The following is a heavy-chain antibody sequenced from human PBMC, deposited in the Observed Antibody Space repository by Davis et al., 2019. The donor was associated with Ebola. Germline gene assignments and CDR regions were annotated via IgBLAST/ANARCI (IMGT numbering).Heavy chain of an antibody. Sequence: AASVKVSCKASGYTFTSYDISWVRQAPGQGPEWMGWITPYNGNTNYVQKFQGRVTMTTDTSTSTAYMELRGLRSDDTAVYYCAATYDFWSGHDDYAMDVWGQGTTVIVSS. CDR3: AATYDFWSGHDDYAMDV. V-gene: IGHV1-18*04. CDR2: ITPYNGNT. J-gene: IGHJ6*02. D-gene: IGHD3-3*01. CDR1: GYTFTSYD.